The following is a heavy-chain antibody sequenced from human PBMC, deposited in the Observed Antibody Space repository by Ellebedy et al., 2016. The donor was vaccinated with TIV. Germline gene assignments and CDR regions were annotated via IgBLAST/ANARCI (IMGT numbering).Heavy chain of an antibody. CDR1: GYTFTSYD. CDR3: ARGACSGGSCYLGYYYYYGMDV. Sequence: ASVKVSCXASGYTFTSYDTNWARQATEQGLEWMGWMNPNSGNTGYAQKFQGRVTMTRNTSISTAYMELSSLRSEDTAVYYCARGACSGGSCYLGYYYYYGMDVWGQGTTVTVSS. V-gene: IGHV1-8*01. J-gene: IGHJ6*02. D-gene: IGHD2-15*01. CDR2: MNPNSGNT.